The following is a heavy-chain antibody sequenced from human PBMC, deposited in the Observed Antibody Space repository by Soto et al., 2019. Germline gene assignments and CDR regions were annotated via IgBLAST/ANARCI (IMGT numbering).Heavy chain of an antibody. J-gene: IGHJ1*01. D-gene: IGHD3-22*01. CDR3: TSPSITMIAYTQH. CDR2: IRSKANSYAT. CDR1: VFTFSCSA. V-gene: IGHV3-73*01. Sequence: PGGSLRLSCAASVFTFSCSAMHWVRQASGKGLEWVGRIRSKANSYATAYAASVKGRFTISRDDSKNTAYLQMNSLKTEDTAVYYCTSPSITMIAYTQHWGQGTLVTVSS.